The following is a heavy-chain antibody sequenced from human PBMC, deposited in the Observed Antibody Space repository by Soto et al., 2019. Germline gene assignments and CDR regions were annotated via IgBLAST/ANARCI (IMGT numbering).Heavy chain of an antibody. CDR3: ARGPPFH. CDR1: GVSISSYY. D-gene: IGHD3-16*01. CDR2: IYYSGST. J-gene: IGHJ4*02. Sequence: PSETLSLTCTVSGVSISSYYWSWIRQPPGKGLEWIGYIYYSGSTNYNPSLKSRVTISVDTSKNQFSLNLSSVTAADTAVYYCARGPPFHWGQGTLVTAPQ. V-gene: IGHV4-59*01.